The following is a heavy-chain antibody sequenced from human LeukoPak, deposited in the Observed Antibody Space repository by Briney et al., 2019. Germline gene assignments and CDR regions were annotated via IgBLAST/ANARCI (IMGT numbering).Heavy chain of an antibody. CDR1: GGSFSGYY. CDR3: ASRQYDFWSGRPGGGFDP. V-gene: IGHV4-34*01. J-gene: IGHJ5*02. CDR2: INHSGST. D-gene: IGHD3-3*01. Sequence: SETLSLTCAVYGGSFSGYYWSWIRRPPGKGLEWIGEINHSGSTNYNPSLKSRVTISVDTSKNQFSLKLSSVTAADTAVYYCASRQYDFWSGRPGGGFDPWGQGTLVTVSS.